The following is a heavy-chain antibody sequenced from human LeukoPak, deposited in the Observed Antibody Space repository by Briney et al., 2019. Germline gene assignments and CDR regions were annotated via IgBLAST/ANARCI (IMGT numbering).Heavy chain of an antibody. CDR1: GGSFSGYY. CDR3: ARVEYYYYGMDV. J-gene: IGHJ6*02. Sequence: SETLSLTCAVYGGSFSGYYWSWIRQPPGKGLEWIGEINHSGSTNYNPSLKSRVTISVDTSKNQFSLKLCSVTAADTAVYYCARVEYYYYGMDVWGQGTTVTVSS. V-gene: IGHV4-34*01. CDR2: INHSGST.